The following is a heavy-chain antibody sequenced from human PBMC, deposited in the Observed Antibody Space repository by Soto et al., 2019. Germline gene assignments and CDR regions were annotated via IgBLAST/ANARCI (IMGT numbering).Heavy chain of an antibody. CDR2: IYYSGNT. J-gene: IGHJ5*02. D-gene: IGHD3-16*01. CDR3: STYRGRASGEHWFDP. Sequence: QLQLQESGPGLVKPSQTLSLTCTVSGGSISSANYYWSWFRRPPGQGLEWIGYIYYSGNTYYNPSLKSRLTSSLDTSKRQFHLRLSSVTAAYTAVYYGSTYRGRASGEHWFDPWGQGTLVTVSS. CDR1: GGSISSANYY. V-gene: IGHV4-30-4*03.